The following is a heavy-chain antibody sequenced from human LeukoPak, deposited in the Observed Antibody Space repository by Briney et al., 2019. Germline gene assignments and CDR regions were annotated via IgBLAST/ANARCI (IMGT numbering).Heavy chain of an antibody. CDR2: INPNSGGT. V-gene: IGHV1-2*02. J-gene: IGHJ4*02. CDR1: GYTFTGYY. CDR3: ARAWAGTTLVALSY. Sequence: ASVKVSCKASGYTFTGYYMHWVRQAPGQGLEWMGWINPNSGGTNYAQKFQGRVTMARDTSISTAYMKLSRLRSDDTAVYYCARAWAGTTLVALSYWGQGTPVTVSS. D-gene: IGHD1-7*01.